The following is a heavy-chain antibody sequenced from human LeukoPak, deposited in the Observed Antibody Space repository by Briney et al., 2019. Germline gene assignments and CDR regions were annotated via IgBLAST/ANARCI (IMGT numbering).Heavy chain of an antibody. D-gene: IGHD3-22*01. Sequence: GESLKISCKGSGYSFTSYWIGWVRQIPGKGLEWMGIIYPGDSDTRYSPSFQGQVTISADKSISTAYLQWSSLKASDTAMYYCARRRPYYDSSGLWLGAFDIWGQGTMVTVSS. CDR3: ARRRPYYDSSGLWLGAFDI. V-gene: IGHV5-51*01. CDR1: GYSFTSYW. CDR2: IYPGDSDT. J-gene: IGHJ3*02.